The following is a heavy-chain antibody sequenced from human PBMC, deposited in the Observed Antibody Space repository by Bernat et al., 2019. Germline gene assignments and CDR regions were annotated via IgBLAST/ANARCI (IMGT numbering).Heavy chain of an antibody. D-gene: IGHD2-2*01. J-gene: IGHJ4*02. V-gene: IGHV4-34*01. CDR1: GGSFSGYY. Sequence: QVQLQQWGAGLLKPSETLSLTCAVYGGSFSGYYWSWIRQPPGKGLEWIGEINHSGSTNYNPSLKSRVTISVDTSKNQFSLKLSSVTAADTAVYYCARGPPLRLDCSSTSCLFDYWGQGTLVTVSS. CDR2: INHSGST. CDR3: ARGPPLRLDCSSTSCLFDY.